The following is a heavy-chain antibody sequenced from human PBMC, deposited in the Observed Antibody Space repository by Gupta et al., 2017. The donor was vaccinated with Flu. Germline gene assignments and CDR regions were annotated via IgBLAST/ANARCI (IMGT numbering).Heavy chain of an antibody. D-gene: IGHD1-26*01. CDR3: ARSPPGSGSYGQCDY. Sequence: GMRVNWIRQPPGKALEWLARIDWDDEKVYSTSLKTSLTVSQDSSKNQVVLTMANVDPVDTATYYCARSPPGSGSYGQCDYWGQGILVTVSS. CDR1: GMR. CDR2: IDWDDEK. J-gene: IGHJ4*02. V-gene: IGHV2-70*04.